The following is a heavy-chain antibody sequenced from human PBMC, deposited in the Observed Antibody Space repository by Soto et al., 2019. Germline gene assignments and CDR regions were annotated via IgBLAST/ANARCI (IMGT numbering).Heavy chain of an antibody. J-gene: IGHJ6*03. CDR3: ARVATAMVTYYYYYMDV. V-gene: IGHV3-33*01. Sequence: QVQLVESGGGVVQPGRSLRLSCAASGFTFSSYGMHWVRQAPGKGLEWVAVIWYDGSNKYYADSVKGRFTISRDNSKNTLYLQMNSLRADDTAVYYCARVATAMVTYYYYYMDVWGKGTTVTVSS. CDR1: GFTFSSYG. CDR2: IWYDGSNK. D-gene: IGHD5-18*01.